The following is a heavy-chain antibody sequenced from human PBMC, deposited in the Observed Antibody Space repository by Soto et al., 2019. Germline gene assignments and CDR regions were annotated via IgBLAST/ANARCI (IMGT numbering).Heavy chain of an antibody. CDR1: GFTFSGSA. Sequence: PGGSLRLSCAASGFTFSGSAMHWVRQASGKGLEWVGRIRSKANSYATAYAASVKGRFTISRDDSKNTAYLQMNSLKTEDTAVYYCTVRYCSGGSCGVMAVWGQGTTVTVSS. D-gene: IGHD2-15*01. V-gene: IGHV3-73*01. CDR3: TVRYCSGGSCGVMAV. CDR2: IRSKANSYAT. J-gene: IGHJ6*02.